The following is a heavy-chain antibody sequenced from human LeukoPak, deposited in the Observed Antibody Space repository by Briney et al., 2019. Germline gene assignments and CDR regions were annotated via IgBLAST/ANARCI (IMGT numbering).Heavy chain of an antibody. Sequence: GGSLRLSCAVSGFTFGSYYLHWVRQPPGKGLVWVSRINSDGSSTSYADSVKGRFTISRDNAKNTLYLQMNSLRAEDTAVYYCVRAMVPLFEHWGQGTLVTVSS. CDR2: INSDGSST. J-gene: IGHJ4*02. V-gene: IGHV3-74*01. D-gene: IGHD4/OR15-4a*01. CDR3: VRAMVPLFEH. CDR1: GFTFGSYY.